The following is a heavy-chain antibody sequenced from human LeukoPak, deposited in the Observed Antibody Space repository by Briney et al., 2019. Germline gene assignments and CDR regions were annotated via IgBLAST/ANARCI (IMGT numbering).Heavy chain of an antibody. V-gene: IGHV3-23*01. CDR1: GFTFSSYA. J-gene: IGHJ5*02. D-gene: IGHD5-18*01. CDR2: ISGSGDGR. CDR3: AITDTSMVTRS. Sequence: PGGSLRLSCAASGFTFSSYAMSWVRQVPGKGLEWVSSISGSGDGRYNGESVKGRFTISRDDSKNTLYLQMNSLRAEDTAVYYCAITDTSMVTRSWGQGTLVTVSS.